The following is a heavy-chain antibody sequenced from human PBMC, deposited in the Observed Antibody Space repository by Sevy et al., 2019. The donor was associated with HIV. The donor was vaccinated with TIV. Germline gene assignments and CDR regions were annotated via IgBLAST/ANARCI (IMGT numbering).Heavy chain of an antibody. J-gene: IGHJ4*02. CDR2: ISWNSGSI. D-gene: IGHD3-10*01. Sequence: GGSLRLSCAASGLTFDDYAMHWVRQAPGKGLEWVSGISWNSGSIGYADSVKGRFTISRDNAKNSLYLQMNSLRAEDTALYYCAKSVYGSGSYGYYFDYWGQGTLVTVSS. V-gene: IGHV3-9*01. CDR1: GLTFDDYA. CDR3: AKSVYGSGSYGYYFDY.